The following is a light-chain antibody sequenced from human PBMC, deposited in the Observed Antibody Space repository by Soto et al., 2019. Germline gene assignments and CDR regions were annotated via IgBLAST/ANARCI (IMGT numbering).Light chain of an antibody. CDR1: SSDVGGYNY. Sequence: QSALPPPASVSGSPGQSITISCPGTSSDVGGYNYVSWYQQHPGKAPKLMIYDVSNRPSGVSNRFAGAKSGNTASLTSSGLQAEDEADYYCSAYTSSSFDVVGTGTKVTVL. CDR3: SAYTSSSFDV. V-gene: IGLV2-14*01. CDR2: DVS. J-gene: IGLJ1*01.